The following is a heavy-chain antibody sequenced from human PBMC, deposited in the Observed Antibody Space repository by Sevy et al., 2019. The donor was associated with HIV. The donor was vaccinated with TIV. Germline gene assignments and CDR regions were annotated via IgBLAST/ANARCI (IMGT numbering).Heavy chain of an antibody. V-gene: IGHV3-7*01. J-gene: IGHJ4*02. CDR1: GVTFSPYW. D-gene: IGHD1-26*01. CDR3: ARGVGLDC. Sequence: GGSLRLSCAASGVTFSPYWMTWVRQAPGKGLEWVANIRPDGSDKYYVDSVKGRFTISRDNAKNSLYLQMTSPGADDTARYYCARGVGLDCWGQGALVTVSS. CDR2: IRPDGSDK.